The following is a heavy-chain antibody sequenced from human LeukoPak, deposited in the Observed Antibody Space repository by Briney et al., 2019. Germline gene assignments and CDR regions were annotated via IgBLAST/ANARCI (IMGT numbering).Heavy chain of an antibody. Sequence: PSETLSLTCAVSGYSISSGYYWGWIRQPPGKGLEWIGSIYHSGSTYYNPSLKSRVTISVDTSKNQFSLKLSSVTAADTAVYYCARGYCSSTSCPHGGYWGQGTLVTVSS. CDR2: IYHSGST. D-gene: IGHD2-2*01. CDR1: GYSISSGYY. J-gene: IGHJ4*02. V-gene: IGHV4-38-2*01. CDR3: ARGYCSSTSCPHGGY.